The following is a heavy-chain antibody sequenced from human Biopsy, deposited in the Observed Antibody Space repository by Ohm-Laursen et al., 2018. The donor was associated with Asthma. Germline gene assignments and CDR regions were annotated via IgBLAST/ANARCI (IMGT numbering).Heavy chain of an antibody. Sequence: SQTLSLTCSLSSGSGGYMRSGNYYWGWIRQPPGKGLEWIGCIYYSGTTYYNPSLESRVTVSTDTSKNQFSLKLTSVTAADTAVYYCVRGSSSWHHGPFHYYYGLDVWGQGTTVTVSS. V-gene: IGHV4-39*01. J-gene: IGHJ6*02. CDR2: IYYSGTT. CDR3: VRGSSSWHHGPFHYYYGLDV. D-gene: IGHD6-13*01. CDR1: SGSGGYMRSGNYY.